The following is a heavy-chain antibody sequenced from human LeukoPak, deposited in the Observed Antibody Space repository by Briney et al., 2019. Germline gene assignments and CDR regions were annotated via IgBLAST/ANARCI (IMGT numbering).Heavy chain of an antibody. CDR1: GNTFTSYA. V-gene: IGHV1-18*01. D-gene: IGHD1-26*01. Sequence: GASVKVSCKASGNTFTSYAITWVRQAPGQGLEWMGWISAYNGNTNYAQKLQGRVTMTTDTSTSTAYMELRSLRSDDTALYYCARAPRKWELLPLGYGWFDPWGQGTLVTASS. J-gene: IGHJ5*02. CDR2: ISAYNGNT. CDR3: ARAPRKWELLPLGYGWFDP.